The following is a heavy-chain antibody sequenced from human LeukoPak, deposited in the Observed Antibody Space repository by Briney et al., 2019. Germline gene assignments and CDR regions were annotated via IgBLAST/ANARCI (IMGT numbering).Heavy chain of an antibody. CDR1: GFTVSSNY. CDR3: AKDKPGYSYGDY. V-gene: IGHV3-53*01. Sequence: AGGSLRLSCAASGFTVSSNYMSWVRQAPGKGLEWVSVIYSGGSTYYADSVKGRFTISRDNSKSTLYLQMNSLRAEDTAVYYCAKDKPGYSYGDYWGQGTLVTVSS. D-gene: IGHD5-18*01. CDR2: IYSGGST. J-gene: IGHJ4*02.